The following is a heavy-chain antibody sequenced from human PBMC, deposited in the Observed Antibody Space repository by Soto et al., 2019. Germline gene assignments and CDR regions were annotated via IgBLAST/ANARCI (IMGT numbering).Heavy chain of an antibody. D-gene: IGHD3-3*01. Sequence: GASVKVSCKASGGTFSSYSISWVRQAPVQGLEWMGGIIPIFGTANYAQKFQGRVTITADESTSTAYMELSSLRSEDTAVYYCARSADFWSGYYTNYYYGMDVWGQGTTVTVSS. V-gene: IGHV1-69*13. J-gene: IGHJ6*02. CDR1: GGTFSSYS. CDR3: ARSADFWSGYYTNYYYGMDV. CDR2: IIPIFGTA.